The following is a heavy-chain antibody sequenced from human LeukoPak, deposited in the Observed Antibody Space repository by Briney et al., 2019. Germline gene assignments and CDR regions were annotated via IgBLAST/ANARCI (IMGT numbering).Heavy chain of an antibody. V-gene: IGHV3-33*01. CDR2: IFYDGRDT. D-gene: IGHD2/OR15-2a*01. CDR3: VRENSRNAFDI. J-gene: IGHJ3*02. CDR1: GFSFSTFG. Sequence: GRSLRLSCAASGFSFSTFGFHWVRQAPGKGLEWVAIIFYDGRDTNYADSVMGRFTISRDNSKNTLYLQLNSLGVEDTAVYYCVRENSRNAFDIWGQGTMVTVSS.